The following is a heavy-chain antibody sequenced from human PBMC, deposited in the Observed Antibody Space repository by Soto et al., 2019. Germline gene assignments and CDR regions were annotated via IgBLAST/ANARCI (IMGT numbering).Heavy chain of an antibody. Sequence: SETLSLTCAVYGGSFSGYYWSWIRQPPGKGLEWIGEINHSGSTNYNPSLKSRVTISVDTSKNQFSLKLSSVTAADTAVYYCARGDGSSSLGWFDPWGQGTLVTVSS. J-gene: IGHJ5*02. CDR3: ARGDGSSSLGWFDP. V-gene: IGHV4-34*01. CDR1: GGSFSGYY. D-gene: IGHD6-13*01. CDR2: INHSGST.